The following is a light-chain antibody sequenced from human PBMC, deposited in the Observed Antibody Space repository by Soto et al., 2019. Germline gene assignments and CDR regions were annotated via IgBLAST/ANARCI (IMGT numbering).Light chain of an antibody. CDR3: SSYTRSATHV. V-gene: IGLV2-14*03. Sequence: ALTQPASVSGSPGQSITISCTGTSSDVGGYNYVSWYQHHPGKAPKLMTYDVSNRPSGVSNRFSGSKSGNTASLTISGLQAEDEADYYCSSYTRSATHVFGTGTKVTVL. CDR1: SSDVGGYNY. J-gene: IGLJ1*01. CDR2: DVS.